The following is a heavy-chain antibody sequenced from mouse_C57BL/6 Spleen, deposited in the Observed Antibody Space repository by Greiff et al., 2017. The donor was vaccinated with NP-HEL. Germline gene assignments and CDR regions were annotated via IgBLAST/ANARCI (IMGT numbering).Heavy chain of an antibody. CDR1: GYTFTSYW. CDR3: ARLGTTVVEDFDY. Sequence: QVQLQQPGAELVKPGASVKLSCKASGYTFTSYWMQWVKQRPGQGLEWIGEIDPSDSYTNYNQKFKGKITVTVDTSSSTAYMQLSSLTSEDSAVYYCARLGTTVVEDFDYWGQGTTLTVSA. CDR2: IDPSDSYT. V-gene: IGHV1-50*01. D-gene: IGHD1-1*01. J-gene: IGHJ2*01.